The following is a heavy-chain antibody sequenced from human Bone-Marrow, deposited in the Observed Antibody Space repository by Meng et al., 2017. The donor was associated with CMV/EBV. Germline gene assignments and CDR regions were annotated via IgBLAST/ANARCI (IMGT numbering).Heavy chain of an antibody. V-gene: IGHV5-51*01. J-gene: IGHJ4*02. CDR2: IYPGDSDT. CDR3: ARPYCSGGSCYGAPFDY. CDR1: GYSFTSYW. Sequence: KVSCKGSGYSFTSYWIGWVRQMPGKGLEWMGIIYPGDSDTRYSPSFQGQVTISADKSISTAYLQWSSLKASDTAMYYCARPYCSGGSCYGAPFDYWGQGTLVTVYS. D-gene: IGHD2-15*01.